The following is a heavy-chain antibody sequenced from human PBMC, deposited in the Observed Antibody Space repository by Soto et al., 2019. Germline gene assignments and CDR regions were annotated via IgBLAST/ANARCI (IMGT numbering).Heavy chain of an antibody. V-gene: IGHV1-69*13. CDR1: GGTISSYA. CDR3: ARVNYYYSILYNFYFAMDV. Sequence: EASVKVSCKASGGTISSYAISWVRQAPGQGHEWMGGIIPIFGTANYAQKLQGRVTITADDSTSTAYMAQSSLRSEDTAVYYCARVNYYYSILYNFYFAMDVRCKGTTVKVSS. J-gene: IGHJ6*04. CDR2: IIPIFGTA. D-gene: IGHD3-22*01.